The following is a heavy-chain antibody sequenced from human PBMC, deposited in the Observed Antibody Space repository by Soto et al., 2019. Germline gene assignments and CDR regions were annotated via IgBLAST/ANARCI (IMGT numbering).Heavy chain of an antibody. CDR1: GFSFSNYA. J-gene: IGHJ6*02. CDR3: AREWRYCTGGRCSGNGGVDV. CDR2: IWNDGSNK. D-gene: IGHD2-8*02. Sequence: AGGSLRLSCAASGFSFSNYAMHWVRQSPGKGLEWVALIWNDGSNKQYVESVKGRFSISRDNVNNTLHLQISSLRAEDTAVYYCAREWRYCTGGRCSGNGGVDVWGRGTTVTVSS. V-gene: IGHV3-33*01.